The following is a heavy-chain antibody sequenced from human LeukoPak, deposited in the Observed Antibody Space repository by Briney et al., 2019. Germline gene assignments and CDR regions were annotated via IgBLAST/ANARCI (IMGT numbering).Heavy chain of an antibody. D-gene: IGHD3-3*01. V-gene: IGHV3-23*01. CDR2: ISGSGGST. J-gene: IGHJ4*02. CDR3: AKDQGYYDFWSGFDY. CDR1: GFTFGSYA. Sequence: PGGSLRLSXAASGFTFGSYAMSWVRQPPGKGLEWVSAISGSGGSTYYADSVKGRFTISRDNSKNTLYLQINSLRAEDTAVYYCAKDQGYYDFWSGFDYWGQGTLVTVSS.